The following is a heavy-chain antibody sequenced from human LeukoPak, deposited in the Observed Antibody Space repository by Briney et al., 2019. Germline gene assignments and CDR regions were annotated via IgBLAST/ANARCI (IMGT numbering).Heavy chain of an antibody. Sequence: PSETLSLTCTVSGGSISSYYWSWIRQPPGKGLEWIGYIYYSGSTNYNPSLKSRVTISVDTSKNQFSLKLSSVTAADTAVYYCARDNWNYGSSMDVWGQGTTVTVSS. CDR2: IYYSGST. CDR1: GGSISSYY. J-gene: IGHJ6*02. CDR3: ARDNWNYGSSMDV. V-gene: IGHV4-59*01. D-gene: IGHD1-7*01.